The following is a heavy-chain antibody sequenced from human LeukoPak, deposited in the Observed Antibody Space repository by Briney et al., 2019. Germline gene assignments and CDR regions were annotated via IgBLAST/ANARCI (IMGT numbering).Heavy chain of an antibody. CDR1: GFTFSTSS. CDR3: AKVIRDLRFLEWFYFQH. D-gene: IGHD3-3*01. V-gene: IGHV3-48*01. J-gene: IGHJ1*01. CDR2: ISSGSGTI. Sequence: GGSLRLSCAASGFTFSTSSMNWVRQAPGKGLEWISYISSGSGTIYYADSVKGRFTISKDTAKNSLSLQMNSLRAEDTAVYYCAKVIRDLRFLEWFYFQHWGQGTLVTVSS.